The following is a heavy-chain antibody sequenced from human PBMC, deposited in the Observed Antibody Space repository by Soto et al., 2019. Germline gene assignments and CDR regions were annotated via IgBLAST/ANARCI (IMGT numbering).Heavy chain of an antibody. CDR3: ARVGIQLWTHFDY. V-gene: IGHV4-34*01. Sequence: SETLSFTCAVYGGSFSGYYWGWIRQPPGKGLEWIGEINHSGSTNYNPSLKSRVSISVDTSKNQFSLKLSSVTAADTAVYYCARVGIQLWTHFDYWGQGTLVTVSS. J-gene: IGHJ4*02. D-gene: IGHD5-18*01. CDR1: GGSFSGYY. CDR2: INHSGST.